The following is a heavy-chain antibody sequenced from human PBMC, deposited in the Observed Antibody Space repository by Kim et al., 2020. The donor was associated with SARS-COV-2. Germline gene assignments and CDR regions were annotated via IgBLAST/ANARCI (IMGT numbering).Heavy chain of an antibody. V-gene: IGHV3-30*04. D-gene: IGHD3-16*02. J-gene: IGHJ6*01. CDR3: AREYCYDCFWGGYLHYY. CDR2: ISYDGSNK. Sequence: GGSLRLSCAASGFTFSSYAMHWVRQAPGKGLEWVAVISYDGSNKYYADSVKGRFTISRDNSKNTLYLQMNSLRAEDTAVYYCAREYCYDCFWGGYLHYY. CDR1: GFTFSSYA.